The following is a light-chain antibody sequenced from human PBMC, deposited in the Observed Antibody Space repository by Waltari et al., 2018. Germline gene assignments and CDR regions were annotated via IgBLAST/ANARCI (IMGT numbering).Light chain of an antibody. Sequence: SVLTQPPSVSGTPGQRVTISCSGSTSNVGTNYVFWYQLPPGAAPRPPIYKNHQRPSGVPARFSGSKSGTSASLAISGLRSEDEGDYYCAVWEGSLKVFGAGTKVTVL. CDR2: KNH. J-gene: IGLJ1*01. CDR1: TSNVGTNY. V-gene: IGLV1-47*01. CDR3: AVWEGSLKV.